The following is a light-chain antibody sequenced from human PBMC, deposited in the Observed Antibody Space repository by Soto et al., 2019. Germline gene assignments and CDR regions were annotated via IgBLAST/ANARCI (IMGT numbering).Light chain of an antibody. CDR2: EVS. V-gene: IGLV2-14*01. J-gene: IGLJ1*01. CDR3: GSYTSTDTPFV. Sequence: QSVLTQTASVSGSPGQSFTISCTGTSTGVGGYNYVSWYQHHPGKSPKLIIYEVSNRPSGVSDRFSGSKSGNKASLIISNLEAEDESDYYCGSYTSTDTPFVFGTGTKVTVL. CDR1: STGVGGYNY.